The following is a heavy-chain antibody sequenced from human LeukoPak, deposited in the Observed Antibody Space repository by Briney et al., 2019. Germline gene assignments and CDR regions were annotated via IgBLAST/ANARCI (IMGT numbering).Heavy chain of an antibody. CDR3: ARERGETVTRRYYFDY. D-gene: IGHD4-17*01. J-gene: IGHJ4*02. Sequence: GASVKVSCKTSGYTFTDNVISWVRQAPGQGLEWMGGIIPIFGTANYAQKFQGRVTITADESTSTAYMELSSLRSEDTAVYYCARERGETVTRRYYFDYWGQGTLVTVSS. V-gene: IGHV1-69*13. CDR2: IIPIFGTA. CDR1: GYTFTDNV.